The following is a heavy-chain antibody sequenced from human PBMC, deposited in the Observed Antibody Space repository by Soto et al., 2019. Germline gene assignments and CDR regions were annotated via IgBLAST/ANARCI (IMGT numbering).Heavy chain of an antibody. D-gene: IGHD3-22*01. CDR2: IIPIFGTA. CDR1: GGTFGSYA. J-gene: IGHJ6*02. Sequence: QVQLVQSGAEVKKPGSSVKVSCKASGGTFGSYAISWVRQAPGQGLEWMGGIIPIFGTADYAQKFQGRVTITADESTSTAYMELSSLRSEDTAVYYCGVVVDKHYYYGMDVWGQGTTVTVSS. V-gene: IGHV1-69*12. CDR3: GVVVDKHYYYGMDV.